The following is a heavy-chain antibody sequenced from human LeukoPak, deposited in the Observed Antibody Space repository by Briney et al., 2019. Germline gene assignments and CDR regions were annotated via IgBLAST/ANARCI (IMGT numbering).Heavy chain of an antibody. CDR1: GGSFSAYY. Sequence: SETLSLTCAVYGGSFSAYYWSWIRQPPGKGLEWIGEINHSGSTNYNPSLKSRVTISVDTSKNQFSLKLSSVTAADTAVYYCARRGGVTIFGVVTDYYYYLDVWGKGTTVTVSS. CDR3: ARRGGVTIFGVVTDYYYYLDV. CDR2: INHSGST. J-gene: IGHJ6*03. D-gene: IGHD3-3*01. V-gene: IGHV4-34*01.